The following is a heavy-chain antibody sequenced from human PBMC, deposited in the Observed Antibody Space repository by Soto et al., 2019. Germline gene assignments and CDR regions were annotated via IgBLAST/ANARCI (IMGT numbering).Heavy chain of an antibody. J-gene: IGHJ6*02. V-gene: IGHV5-51*01. D-gene: IGHD2-2*01. CDR1: GYRFTIYW. Sequence: GESLKISCECSGYRFTIYWIGLMRQMPGKGLEWMGIIYPGDSDTRYSPSFQGQVTISADKSISTAYLQWSSLKASDTAMYYCARLSTSEGAVWGQGTTVTVSS. CDR3: ARLSTSEGAV. CDR2: IYPGDSDT.